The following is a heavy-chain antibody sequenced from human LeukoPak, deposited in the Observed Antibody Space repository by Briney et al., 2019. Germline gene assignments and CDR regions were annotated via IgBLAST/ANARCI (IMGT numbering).Heavy chain of an antibody. J-gene: IGHJ4*02. V-gene: IGHV4-4*07. CDR3: ARFSGIYGHDS. CDR2: FFSRGNT. D-gene: IGHD3-10*01. CDR1: GVSVTSFY. Sequence: SETLSLTCIVSGVSVTSFYWSWIRQPAGKGGEWSGRFFSRGNTNYKPSFKSRATISVDKSEKLSSPNSTSVTAAGTAVYYCARFSGIYGHDSWGQGTLVSVSS.